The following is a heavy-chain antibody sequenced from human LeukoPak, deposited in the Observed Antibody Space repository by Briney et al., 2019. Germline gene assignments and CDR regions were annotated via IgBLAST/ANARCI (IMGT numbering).Heavy chain of an antibody. V-gene: IGHV4-59*06. D-gene: IGHD6-6*01. CDR2: MYFSGIT. CDR3: ARDGYSSSSYFDY. CDR1: GGSISNYY. J-gene: IGHJ4*02. Sequence: SETLSLTCTVSGGSISNYYWSWIRQPPGKGLEWIGYMYFSGITSYNPSLKSRVTISVDTSKNQFSLKLSSVTAADTAVYYCARDGYSSSSYFDYWGQGTLVTVSS.